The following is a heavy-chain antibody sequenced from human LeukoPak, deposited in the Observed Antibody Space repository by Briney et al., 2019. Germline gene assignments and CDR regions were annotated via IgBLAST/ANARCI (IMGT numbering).Heavy chain of an antibody. Sequence: SETLSLTCTVSGGSISTSNYYWGWIRHPPGKGLEWIGHIFYSGSTYYSPSLKSRLTISLDTSRNQFSLKRSSVTAADTAVYCWARGRYSSSWYFSDDYWGQGTLVTVSS. CDR3: ARGRYSSSWYFSDDY. CDR1: GGSISTSNYY. V-gene: IGHV4-39*07. CDR2: IFYSGST. D-gene: IGHD6-13*01. J-gene: IGHJ4*02.